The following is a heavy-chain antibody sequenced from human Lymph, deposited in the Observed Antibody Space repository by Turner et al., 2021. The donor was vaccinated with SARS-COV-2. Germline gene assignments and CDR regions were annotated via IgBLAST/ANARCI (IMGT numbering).Heavy chain of an antibody. Sequence: QVQLVESGGGVVQPGRSLRLSCAASGFTFSSYAMHWGRQAPGKGLEWVAVRSYDGSDKYYADSVKGRLTVSRDNSKNTLYRQMNSLRAEDTAVYYCARDRDSSGWVDYWGQGTLVTVSS. CDR1: GFTFSSYA. V-gene: IGHV3-30*04. CDR3: ARDRDSSGWVDY. J-gene: IGHJ4*02. D-gene: IGHD3-22*01. CDR2: RSYDGSDK.